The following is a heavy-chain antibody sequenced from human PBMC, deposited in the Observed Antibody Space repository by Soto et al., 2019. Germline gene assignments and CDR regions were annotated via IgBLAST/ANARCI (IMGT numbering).Heavy chain of an antibody. CDR2: ISAYNGNT. V-gene: IGHV1-18*01. CDR3: ARSTMIVVRGPHYFDY. CDR1: GYTFTSYG. J-gene: IGHJ4*02. Sequence: ASVKVSCKASGYTFTSYGISWVRQAPGKGLEWMGWISAYNGNTNYAQKLQGRVTMTTDTSTSTAYMELRSLRSDDTAVYYCARSTMIVVRGPHYFDYWRQGTLVTVSS. D-gene: IGHD3-22*01.